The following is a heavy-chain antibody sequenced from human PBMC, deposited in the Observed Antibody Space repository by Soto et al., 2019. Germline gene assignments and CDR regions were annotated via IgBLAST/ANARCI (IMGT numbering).Heavy chain of an antibody. CDR2: FDPEDGET. D-gene: IGHD3-16*02. CDR3: ATSGAYDYIWGSYRSGAAFDI. J-gene: IGHJ3*02. CDR1: GYTLTELS. Sequence: ASVKVSCKVSGYTLTELSMHWVRQAPGKGLEWMGGFDPEDGETIYAQKFQGRVTMTEDTSTDTAYMELSSLRSEDTAVYYCATSGAYDYIWGSYRSGAAFDIWGQGTMVTVSS. V-gene: IGHV1-24*01.